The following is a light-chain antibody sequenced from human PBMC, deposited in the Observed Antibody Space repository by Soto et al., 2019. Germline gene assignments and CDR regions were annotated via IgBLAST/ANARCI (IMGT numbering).Light chain of an antibody. CDR3: QQSYSAPRT. CDR1: QTISSW. V-gene: IGKV1-5*03. CDR2: KAS. J-gene: IGKJ1*01. Sequence: DIQMTQSPSTLSGSVGDRVTITCRASQTISSWLAWYQQKPGKAPKLLIYKASTLKSGVPSRFSGSGSGTDFTLTISSLQAEDFATYYCQQSYSAPRTFGHGTKVDI.